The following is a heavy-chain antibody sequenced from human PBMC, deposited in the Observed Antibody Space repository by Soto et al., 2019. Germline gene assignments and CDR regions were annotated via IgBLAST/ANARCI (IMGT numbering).Heavy chain of an antibody. V-gene: IGHV2-5*02. CDR3: AHLIVGAATPDAFDI. J-gene: IGHJ3*02. Sequence: GSGPTLVTPTQSLTLTCTFSGFSLSTIGVGVVWIRQPPGKALEWLALIYWDDDKRYSPSLKSRLTITKDTSKNQVVLTMTNMDPVDTATYYCAHLIVGAATPDAFDIWGQGTMGPGSS. D-gene: IGHD1-26*01. CDR2: IYWDDDK. CDR1: GFSLSTIGVG.